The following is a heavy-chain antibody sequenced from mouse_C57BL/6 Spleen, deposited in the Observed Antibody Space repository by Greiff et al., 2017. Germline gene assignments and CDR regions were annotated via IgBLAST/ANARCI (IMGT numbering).Heavy chain of an antibody. Sequence: QVQLQQPGAELVRPGSSVKLSCKASGYTFTSYWMDWVKQRPGQGLEWIGNIYPSDSETHYNHQFKDKATLTVDKSSSTAYMQLSSLTSDDSAVYYCARNYYGSSYWYFDDWGTGTTVTVSS. CDR3: ARNYYGSSYWYFDD. D-gene: IGHD1-1*01. CDR2: IYPSDSET. J-gene: IGHJ1*03. V-gene: IGHV1-61*01. CDR1: GYTFTSYW.